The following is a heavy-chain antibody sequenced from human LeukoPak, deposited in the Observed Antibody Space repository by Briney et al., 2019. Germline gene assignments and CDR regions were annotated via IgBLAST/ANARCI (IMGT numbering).Heavy chain of an antibody. Sequence: GESLKISFKGSGYNFTTYWIGWVRPMPGKGLEWMGIIYPGDSDTRYSPSFQGQVTISADKSISTAYLQWSSLKASDTAMYYCARQTEMEWRTWGQGTLVTVSS. CDR1: GYNFTTYW. D-gene: IGHD3-3*01. CDR2: IYPGDSDT. CDR3: ARQTEMEWRT. J-gene: IGHJ5*02. V-gene: IGHV5-51*01.